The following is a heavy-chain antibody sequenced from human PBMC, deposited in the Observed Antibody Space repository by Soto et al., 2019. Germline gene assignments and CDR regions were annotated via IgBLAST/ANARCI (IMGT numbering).Heavy chain of an antibody. Sequence: QVQLVESGGGVVQPGRSLRLSCAASGFTFSSYAMHWVRQAPGKGLEWVAVISYDGSNKYYADSVKGRFTISRDNSKNTLYLQMNSLRAEDTAVYYCARGAIAVAGTRGVDYWGQGTLVTVSS. J-gene: IGHJ4*02. CDR3: ARGAIAVAGTRGVDY. V-gene: IGHV3-30-3*01. CDR1: GFTFSSYA. D-gene: IGHD6-19*01. CDR2: ISYDGSNK.